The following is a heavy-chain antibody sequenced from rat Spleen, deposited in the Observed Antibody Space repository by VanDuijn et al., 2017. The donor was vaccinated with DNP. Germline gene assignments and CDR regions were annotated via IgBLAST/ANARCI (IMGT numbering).Heavy chain of an antibody. Sequence: EVQLQESGPGLLRPSQSLSLTCSVTGYSITSNYWGWIRKFPGDKMEWIGHISYSGSTGYNPSLKSRISISRDTSKNQLFLQVNSVTTEDTATYYCARWPGYNPPYAMDVWGQGTSVTVSS. CDR3: ARWPGYNPPYAMDV. V-gene: IGHV3-1*01. CDR2: ISYSGST. J-gene: IGHJ4*01. D-gene: IGHD1-4*01. CDR1: GYSITSNY.